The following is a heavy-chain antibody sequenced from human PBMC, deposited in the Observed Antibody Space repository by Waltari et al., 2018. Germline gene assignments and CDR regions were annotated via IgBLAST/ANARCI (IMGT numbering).Heavy chain of an antibody. CDR2: IYHSGST. V-gene: IGHV4-38-2*01. CDR1: GYSISSGYY. D-gene: IGHD3-10*01. CDR3: ARTPNMVQPPLNWFDP. Sequence: QVQLQESGPGLVKPSETLSLTCAVSGYSISSGYYWGWIRQPPGKGLEWIGSIYHSGSTYYNPSLKSRGPISVDTSKNQFSLKLSSVTAADTAVYYCARTPNMVQPPLNWFDPWGQGTLVTVSS. J-gene: IGHJ5*02.